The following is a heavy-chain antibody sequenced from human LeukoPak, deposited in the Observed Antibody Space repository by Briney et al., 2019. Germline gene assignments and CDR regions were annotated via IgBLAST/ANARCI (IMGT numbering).Heavy chain of an antibody. CDR1: GFTSSSYW. CDR3: ARDEGVAGTLDY. J-gene: IGHJ4*02. CDR2: IKQDGSEK. V-gene: IGHV3-7*01. D-gene: IGHD6-19*01. Sequence: GGSLRLSCAASGFTSSSYWMSWVRQAPGKVLEWVANIKQDGSEKYYVDSVNGRFTISRDNAKNSLYLQTNSLRAEDTAVYYCARDEGVAGTLDYWGQGTLVTVSS.